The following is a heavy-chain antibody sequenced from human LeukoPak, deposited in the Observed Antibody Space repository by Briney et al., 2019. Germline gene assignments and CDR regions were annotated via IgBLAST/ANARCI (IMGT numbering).Heavy chain of an antibody. J-gene: IGHJ5*02. CDR2: INHSGST. V-gene: IGHV4-34*01. Sequence: SETLSLTCAVYGGSFSGYYWSWIRQPPGKGLEWIGEINHSGSTNYNPSLKSRVTISVDTSKNQFSLKLSSVTAADTAVYYCARPLGYCSSTSCPHAGFDPWGQGTLVTVSS. D-gene: IGHD2-2*01. CDR3: ARPLGYCSSTSCPHAGFDP. CDR1: GGSFSGYY.